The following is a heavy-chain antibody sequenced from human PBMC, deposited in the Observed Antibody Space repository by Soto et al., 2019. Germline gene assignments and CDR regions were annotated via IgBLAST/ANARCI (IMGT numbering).Heavy chain of an antibody. D-gene: IGHD6-6*01. CDR1: GGSISSYY. CDR2: IYTSGST. V-gene: IGHV4-4*07. J-gene: IGHJ6*02. Sequence: PSETLSLTCTVSGGSISSYYWSWIRQPAGKGLEWIGRIYTSGSTHYNPSLKSRVTMSVDTSKNQFSLKLSSVTAADTAVYYCASSSARGGYYYYGMDVWGQGTTVTVS. CDR3: ASSSARGGYYYYGMDV.